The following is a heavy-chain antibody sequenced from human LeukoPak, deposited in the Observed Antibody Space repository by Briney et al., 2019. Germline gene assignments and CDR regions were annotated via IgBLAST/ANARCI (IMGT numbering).Heavy chain of an antibody. Sequence: PSETLSLTCTVSGGSISSYYWSWIRQPPGKGLEWIGYIYTSGSTNYNPSLKSRVTISVDTSKNQFSLKLSSVTAADTDVYYCAKSSSGWWFDPWGQGTLVTVS. CDR3: AKSSSGWWFDP. D-gene: IGHD6-13*01. CDR1: GGSISSYY. V-gene: IGHV4-4*09. CDR2: IYTSGST. J-gene: IGHJ5*02.